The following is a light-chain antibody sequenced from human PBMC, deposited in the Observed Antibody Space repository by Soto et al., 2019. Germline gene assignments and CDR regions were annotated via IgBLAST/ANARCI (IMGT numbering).Light chain of an antibody. CDR2: AAS. CDR1: QSINSY. Sequence: IQMTHSPSSLSASVGDRLTIACRASQSINSYVNWYQQKPGEAPKLLIYAASNLQSGVPSRFSGSGSGTDFTLTISSLQPEDFATYYCQQSYSTLITFGQGTRLENK. CDR3: QQSYSTLIT. J-gene: IGKJ5*01. V-gene: IGKV1-39*01.